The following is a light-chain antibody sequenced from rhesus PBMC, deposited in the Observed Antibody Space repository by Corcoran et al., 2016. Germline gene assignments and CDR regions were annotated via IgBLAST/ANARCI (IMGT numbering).Light chain of an antibody. V-gene: IGLV2-13*02. Sequence: QAALTQSPSVSGSPGQSVTISCTGTSSDIGTYNRVSWYQQHPGKVPKLMIYEVTKRPSGVSDRFSGSKSGNTASLTISGLQAEDEADYYCSSYASPTALLFGGGTRLTVL. J-gene: IGLJ3*01. CDR1: SSDIGTYNR. CDR3: SSYASPTALL. CDR2: EVT.